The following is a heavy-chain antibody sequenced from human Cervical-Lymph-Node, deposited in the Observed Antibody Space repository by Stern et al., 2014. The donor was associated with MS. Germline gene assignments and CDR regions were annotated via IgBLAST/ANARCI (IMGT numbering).Heavy chain of an antibody. CDR1: GDSISSGSYF. J-gene: IGHJ4*02. Sequence: QVQLQESGPGLVKPSQTLSLTCTVSGDSISSGSYFWTWIRQPAGQGLEWIGRIYVSGSTNYNPSLKSRVTISADRSKKQFSLRLPSVTAADTAVYYCARENFGFDYWGQGILVTVSS. V-gene: IGHV4-61*02. CDR2: IYVSGST. D-gene: IGHD3-3*01. CDR3: ARENFGFDY.